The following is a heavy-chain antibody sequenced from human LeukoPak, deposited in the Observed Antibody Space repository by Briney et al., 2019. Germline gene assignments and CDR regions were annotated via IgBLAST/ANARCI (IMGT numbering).Heavy chain of an antibody. CDR1: GFTFSSYS. CDR2: ISSSSSYI. D-gene: IGHD1-7*01. Sequence: PGGSLRLSCAVSGFTFSSYSMNWVRQAPGKGLEWVSSISSSSSYIYYADSVKGRFTISRDNAKNSLYLQMSSLRAEDTAVYYCAREDWNYAAFDYWGQGTLVTVSS. CDR3: AREDWNYAAFDY. V-gene: IGHV3-21*01. J-gene: IGHJ4*02.